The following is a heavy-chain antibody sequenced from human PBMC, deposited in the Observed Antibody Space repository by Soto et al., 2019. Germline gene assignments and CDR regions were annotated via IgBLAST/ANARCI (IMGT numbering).Heavy chain of an antibody. D-gene: IGHD4-4*01. CDR3: ARSRVRTVTTGNYYYGMDV. Sequence: PGESLKISCKGSGYSFTSYWIGWVRQRPGKGLEWMGIIYPGDSDTRYSPSFQGQVTISADKSISTAYLQWSSLKASDTAMYYCARSRVRTVTTGNYYYGMDVWGQGTTVTVSS. V-gene: IGHV5-51*01. J-gene: IGHJ6*02. CDR2: IYPGDSDT. CDR1: GYSFTSYW.